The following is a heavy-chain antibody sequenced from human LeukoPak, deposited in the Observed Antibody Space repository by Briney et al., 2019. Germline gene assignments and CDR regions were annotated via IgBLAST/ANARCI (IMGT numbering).Heavy chain of an antibody. Sequence: GGALRLSCAASGFILSDYNMNGVRQAPGKGLEWVSFIAISGTYITYADSMKGRFTISRDNAKNSLYLQMNSLRAEDTAVYYCARDLSATARAYDYWGQGTLVTVSS. CDR3: ARDLSATARAYDY. J-gene: IGHJ4*02. D-gene: IGHD1-26*01. CDR2: IAISGTYI. CDR1: GFILSDYN. V-gene: IGHV3-21*01.